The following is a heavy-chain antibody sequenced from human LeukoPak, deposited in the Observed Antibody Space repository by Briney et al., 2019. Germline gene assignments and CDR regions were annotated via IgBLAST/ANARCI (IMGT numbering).Heavy chain of an antibody. D-gene: IGHD5-12*01. Sequence: GGSLRLSCAASGFTFSNYAMSWVRQAPGKGLEWVSTISITSGTTYYADSVKGRFTISRDNSKKTLYLQMNSLRAEDTAVYYCARDGTRAYTGYDFDFWGQGTLVSVSS. V-gene: IGHV3-23*01. CDR3: ARDGTRAYTGYDFDF. J-gene: IGHJ4*02. CDR1: GFTFSNYA. CDR2: ISITSGTT.